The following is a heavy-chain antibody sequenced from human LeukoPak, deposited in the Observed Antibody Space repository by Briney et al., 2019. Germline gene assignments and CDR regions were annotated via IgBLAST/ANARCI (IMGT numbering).Heavy chain of an antibody. CDR1: GGSFTGYF. D-gene: IGHD2-2*02. J-gene: IGHJ1*01. CDR3: ARGYCSRTSCYNQH. Sequence: SETLSLTCPVYGGSFTGYFWNWIRQAPRKGLEWIGEINHAGDTNYNPSLKSRVTISVDTSKNQFSLNMSSVTAADTAVYYCARGYCSRTSCYNQHWGQGTLVTVSS. V-gene: IGHV4-34*01. CDR2: INHAGDT.